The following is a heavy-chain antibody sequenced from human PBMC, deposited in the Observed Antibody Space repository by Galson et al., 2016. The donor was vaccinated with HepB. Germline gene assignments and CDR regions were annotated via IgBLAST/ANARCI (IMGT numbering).Heavy chain of an antibody. CDR3: ARNFGKTQGY. CDR2: INHDGTT. Sequence: SETLSLTCGVYGGSISYYYWSWIRQPPGKGLEWIGEINHDGTTNYNPSRKSRVTISVDTSKNQFSLNLSSVTAADTALYYCARNFGKTQGYWGQGTLVTVSS. V-gene: IGHV4-34*01. CDR1: GGSISYYY. J-gene: IGHJ4*02. D-gene: IGHD3-10*01.